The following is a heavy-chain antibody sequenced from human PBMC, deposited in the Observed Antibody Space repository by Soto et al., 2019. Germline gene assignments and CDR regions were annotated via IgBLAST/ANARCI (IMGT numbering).Heavy chain of an antibody. CDR1: GFTFSSYG. CDR3: AKDALPRIQLWSALLY. J-gene: IGHJ4*02. V-gene: IGHV3-30*18. Sequence: PGGSLRLSCAASGFTFSSYGMHWVRQAPGKGLEWVAVISYDGSNKYYADSVKGRFTISRDNSKNTLYLQMNSLRAEDTAVYYCAKDALPRIQLWSALLYWGQGTLVTVSS. CDR2: ISYDGSNK. D-gene: IGHD5-18*01.